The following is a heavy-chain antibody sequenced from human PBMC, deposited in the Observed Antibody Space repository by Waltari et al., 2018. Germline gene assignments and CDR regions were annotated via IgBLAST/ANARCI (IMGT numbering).Heavy chain of an antibody. CDR2: IYHSGST. V-gene: IGHV4-38-2*02. CDR1: GYSISSGYY. D-gene: IGHD2-2*01. J-gene: IGHJ5*02. Sequence: QVQLQESGPGLVRPSETLSLTCTVSGYSISSGYYWGWIRQPPGKGLEWIGSIYHSGSTYYNPSLKSRVTISVDTSKNQFSLKLSSVTAADTAVYYCARAELVVVPAATGWFDPWGQGTLVTVSS. CDR3: ARAELVVVPAATGWFDP.